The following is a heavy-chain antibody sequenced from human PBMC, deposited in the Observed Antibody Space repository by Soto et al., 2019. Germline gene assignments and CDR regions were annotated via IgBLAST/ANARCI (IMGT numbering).Heavy chain of an antibody. CDR3: RRGSGWYGDY. CDR2: INPSGGGT. J-gene: IGHJ4*02. V-gene: IGHV1-46*01. Sequence: VQLVQSGAEVKKTGASVKVSCKASGYPFTTYYMHWVRQAPGQGLEWMGMINPSGGGTTYAKKFQGRVTGTSDTSTNTVYIDLTMLTYEYTAVYYSRRGSGWYGDYWGQGTLVSVSS. CDR1: GYPFTTYY. D-gene: IGHD6-19*01.